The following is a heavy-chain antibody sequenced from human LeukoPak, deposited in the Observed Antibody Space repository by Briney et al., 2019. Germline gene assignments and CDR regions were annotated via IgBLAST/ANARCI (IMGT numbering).Heavy chain of an antibody. J-gene: IGHJ5*02. Sequence: PSETLSLTCTVSGGSISSSSYYWGWIRQPPGKGLEWIGSIYYSGSTYYNPSLKSRVTISLDTSKNQFSLKLSSVTAADTAVYYCARAVGNILTGYPPGQNWFDPWGQGTLVTVSS. CDR1: GGSISSSSYY. CDR3: ARAVGNILTGYPPGQNWFDP. D-gene: IGHD3-9*01. V-gene: IGHV4-39*07. CDR2: IYYSGST.